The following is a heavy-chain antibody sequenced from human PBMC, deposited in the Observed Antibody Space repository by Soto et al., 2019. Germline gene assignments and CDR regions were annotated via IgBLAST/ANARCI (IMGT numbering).Heavy chain of an antibody. Sequence: PGGSLRLSCASSGFTFSSYSMNWVRQAPGKGLEWVSSISSSSSYIHYADSVKGRFTISRDNAKNSLYLQTNSLRAEDTAVYYCARERSDYDILTGYYHDYLDYWGQGTLVTVSS. D-gene: IGHD3-9*01. V-gene: IGHV3-21*01. CDR1: GFTFSSYS. CDR3: ARERSDYDILTGYYHDYLDY. CDR2: ISSSSSYI. J-gene: IGHJ4*02.